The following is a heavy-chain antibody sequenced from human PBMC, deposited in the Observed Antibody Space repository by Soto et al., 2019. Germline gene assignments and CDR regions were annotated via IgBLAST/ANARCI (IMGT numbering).Heavy chain of an antibody. D-gene: IGHD6-13*01. J-gene: IGHJ4*02. CDR1: GGSIRSSSYY. CDR3: ARRLFSSTWPSYFDY. Sequence: QLQLQESGPGLVKPSETLSLTCTVSGGSIRSSSYYWGWIRQPPGKGLEWIGSIYYSGITYYNPSLKSRVTISVDTSKNQFSLKLSSVTAADTAVYYCARRLFSSTWPSYFDYWGQGTLVTVSS. CDR2: IYYSGIT. V-gene: IGHV4-39*01.